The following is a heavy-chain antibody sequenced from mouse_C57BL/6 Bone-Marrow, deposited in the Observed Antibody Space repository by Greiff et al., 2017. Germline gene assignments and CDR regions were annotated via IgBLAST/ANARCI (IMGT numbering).Heavy chain of an antibody. CDR2: IDPSDSYT. V-gene: IGHV1-69*01. CDR3: TRVTSGY. Sequence: QVQLKQPGAELVMPGASVKLSCKASGYTFTSYWMHWVKQRPGQGLEWIGEIDPSDSYTNYNQKFKGKSTLTVDKSSSTAYMQLSSLTSEDSAVYYCTRVTSGYWGQGTTLTVSS. J-gene: IGHJ2*01. D-gene: IGHD2-12*01. CDR1: GYTFTSYW.